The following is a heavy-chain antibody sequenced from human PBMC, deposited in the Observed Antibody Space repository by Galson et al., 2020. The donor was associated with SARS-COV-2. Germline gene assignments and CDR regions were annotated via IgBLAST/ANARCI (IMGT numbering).Heavy chain of an antibody. V-gene: IGHV3-73*01. CDR1: EFTFSGSA. Sequence: GESLMISCAASEFTFSGSAMHWVRQASGKGLEWVGRIRSKANNYATEYAASVKGRFTISRDDSKNTAYLQMDSLKTEDTAVYFCTQEMPTSYYVMDVWGQGTTVTVSS. CDR2: IRSKANNYAT. D-gene: IGHD2-2*01. J-gene: IGHJ6*02. CDR3: TQEMPTSYYVMDV.